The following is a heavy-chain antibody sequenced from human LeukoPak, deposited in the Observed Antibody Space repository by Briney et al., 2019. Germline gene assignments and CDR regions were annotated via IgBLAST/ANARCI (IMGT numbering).Heavy chain of an antibody. CDR1: GGSFSGYY. V-gene: IGHV4-34*01. D-gene: IGHD3-22*01. J-gene: IGHJ4*02. CDR2: INHSGST. CDR3: AGLVGRYSSGLYYYYSDY. Sequence: PSETLSLTCAVYGGSFSGYYWSWIRQPPGKGLEWIGEINHSGSTNYNPSLKSRVTISVDTSKNQFSLKLSSVTAADTAVYYCAGLVGRYSSGLYYYYSDYWGQGTLVTVSS.